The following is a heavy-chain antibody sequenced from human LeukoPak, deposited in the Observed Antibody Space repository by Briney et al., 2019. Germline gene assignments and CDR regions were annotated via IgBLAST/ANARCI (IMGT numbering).Heavy chain of an antibody. V-gene: IGHV3-30*04. CDR2: ISYDGSNK. D-gene: IGHD6-19*01. Sequence: QPGGSLRLSCAASGFTFSSYAMHWVRQAPGKGLEWVAVISYDGSNKYYADSVKGRFTISRDNSKNTLYLQMNSLRAEDTAVYYRAREGSGWSRYYFDYWGQGTLVTVSS. J-gene: IGHJ4*02. CDR1: GFTFSSYA. CDR3: AREGSGWSRYYFDY.